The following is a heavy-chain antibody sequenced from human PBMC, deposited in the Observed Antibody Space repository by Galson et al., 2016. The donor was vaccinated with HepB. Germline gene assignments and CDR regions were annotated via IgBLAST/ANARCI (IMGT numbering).Heavy chain of an antibody. D-gene: IGHD2-15*01. V-gene: IGHV2-5*02. CDR2: IYWGDDK. J-gene: IGHJ4*02. CDR1: GFSLDTSGEG. CDR3: AYTRILVFHKPPLV. Sequence: PALVKPTQTLTLTCSFSGFSLDTSGEGVGWIRQSPGGSLEWLALIYWGDDKRYSPSPESRLTITKDASKSQVVLTMSNMDPVDTATYFCAYTRILVFHKPPLVWGQGALVTVSS.